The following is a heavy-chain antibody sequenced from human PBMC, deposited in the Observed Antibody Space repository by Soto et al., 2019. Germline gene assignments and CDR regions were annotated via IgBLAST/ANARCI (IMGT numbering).Heavy chain of an antibody. CDR3: TTVKDGYNLG. V-gene: IGHV3-15*01. CDR1: GFTFSNAW. J-gene: IGHJ4*02. CDR2: VKSKTDGGTT. D-gene: IGHD5-12*01. Sequence: EVQLVESGGGLVEPGGSLRLSCAASGFTFSNAWMSWVRQAPGKGLEWVGRVKSKTDGGTTDFAPPVKGRFTISRDDSRNTLYLKMNSLKTEDTAVYYCTTVKDGYNLGWGQGTLVTVSS.